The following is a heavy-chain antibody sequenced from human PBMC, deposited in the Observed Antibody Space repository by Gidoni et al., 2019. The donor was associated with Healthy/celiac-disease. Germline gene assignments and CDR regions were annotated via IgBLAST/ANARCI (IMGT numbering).Heavy chain of an antibody. Sequence: QVQLVESVGGVVQPGRSLRLSCAASGFTFSSYGMHWVRQAPGKGLEWVAVISYDGSNKYYADSVKGRFTISRDNSKNTLYLQMNSLRAEDTAVYYCAKDNLHGSGSYFVDYWGQGTLVTVSS. J-gene: IGHJ4*02. V-gene: IGHV3-30*18. D-gene: IGHD3-10*01. CDR3: AKDNLHGSGSYFVDY. CDR1: GFTFSSYG. CDR2: ISYDGSNK.